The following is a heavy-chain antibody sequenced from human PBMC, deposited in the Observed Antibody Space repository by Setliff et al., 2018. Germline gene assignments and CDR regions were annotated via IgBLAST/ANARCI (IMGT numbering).Heavy chain of an antibody. CDR3: ARGLIVLPGPSGDMGYFDY. D-gene: IGHD2-8*01. J-gene: IGHJ4*02. Sequence: ASVKVSCKASGGIFNSFSITWVRQAPGQGLEWMGRIIPLFETTNYVEKFQGRVTMTRDTSTSTVYLELSSLRSEDTAVYYCARGLIVLPGPSGDMGYFDYWGQGTLVTVSS. CDR2: IIPLFETT. V-gene: IGHV1-69*05. CDR1: GGIFNSFS.